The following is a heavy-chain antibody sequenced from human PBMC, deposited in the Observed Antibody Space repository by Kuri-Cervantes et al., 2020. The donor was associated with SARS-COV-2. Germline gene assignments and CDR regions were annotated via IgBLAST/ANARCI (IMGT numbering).Heavy chain of an antibody. V-gene: IGHV4-38-2*02. CDR2: IYHSGST. Sequence: ESLKISCTVSGYSISSGYYLGWIRQPPGKGLEWIGSIYHSGSTYYNPSLRSRVIVSVDRSKNQFSLNLNSVTAADTALYYCARGAIDWGQGTRVTVSS. J-gene: IGHJ4*02. CDR3: ARGAID. D-gene: IGHD2/OR15-2a*01. CDR1: GYSISSGYY.